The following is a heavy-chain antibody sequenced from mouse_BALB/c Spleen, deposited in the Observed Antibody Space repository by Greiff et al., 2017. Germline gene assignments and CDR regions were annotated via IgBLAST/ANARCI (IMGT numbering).Heavy chain of an antibody. CDR3: ARQPSYGKGDAMDY. V-gene: IGHV1S81*02. CDR2: INPSNGRT. J-gene: IGHJ4*01. D-gene: IGHD2-10*01. CDR1: GYTFTSYW. Sequence: QVQLQQSGAELVKPGASVKLSCKASGYTFTSYWMHWVKQRPGQGLEWIGEINPSNGRTNYNEKFKSKATLTVDKSSSTAYMQLSSLTSEDSAVYYCARQPSYGKGDAMDYWGQGTSVTVSS.